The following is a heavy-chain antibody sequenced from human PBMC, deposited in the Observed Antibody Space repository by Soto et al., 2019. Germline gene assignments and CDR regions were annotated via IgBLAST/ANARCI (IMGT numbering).Heavy chain of an antibody. V-gene: IGHV4-61*01. CDR1: GGSVSSGSYY. CDR3: ARAEAFWSGYRQQRYYYYYGMDV. D-gene: IGHD3-3*01. Sequence: SETLSLTCTVSGGSVSSGSYYLSWIRPPPGKGLEWIGYIYYSGSTNYNPSLKSRVTISVDTSKNQFSLKLSSVTAADTAVYYCARAEAFWSGYRQQRYYYYYGMDVWGQGTTVTVSS. J-gene: IGHJ6*02. CDR2: IYYSGST.